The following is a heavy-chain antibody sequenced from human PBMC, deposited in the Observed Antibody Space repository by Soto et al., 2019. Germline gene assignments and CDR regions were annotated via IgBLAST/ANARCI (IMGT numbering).Heavy chain of an antibody. D-gene: IGHD2-15*01. CDR2: IIPIFGTA. V-gene: IGHV1-69*13. CDR3: ERVGAAQFDY. CDR1: GGTFSSYA. J-gene: IGHJ4*02. Sequence: SVKVSCKASGGTFSSYAISWVRQAPGQGLEWMGGIIPIFGTANYAQKFQGRVTITADESTSTAYMELSSLRYEDKAVYSCERVGAAQFDYWGQGTLVTVSS.